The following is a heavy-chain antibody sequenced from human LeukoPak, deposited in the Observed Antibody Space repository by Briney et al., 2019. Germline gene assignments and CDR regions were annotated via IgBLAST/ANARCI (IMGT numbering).Heavy chain of an antibody. D-gene: IGHD3-10*01. V-gene: IGHV1-2*02. Sequence: GASVKVSCKASGGTFSNSAISWVRQAPGQGLEWMGWINPNSGGTNYAQKFQGRVTMTRDTSISTAYMELSRLRSDDAAVYYCARDQGLHRITMVRGLGWFDPWGQGTLVTVSS. CDR3: ARDQGLHRITMVRGLGWFDP. J-gene: IGHJ5*02. CDR2: INPNSGGT. CDR1: GGTFSNSA.